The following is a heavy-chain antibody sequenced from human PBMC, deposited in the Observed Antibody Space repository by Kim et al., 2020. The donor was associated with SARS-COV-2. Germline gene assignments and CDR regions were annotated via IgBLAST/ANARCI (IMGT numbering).Heavy chain of an antibody. D-gene: IGHD3-9*01. Sequence: SETLSLTCTVSGGSISSYYWSWIRQPPGKGLEWIGYIYYSGSTNYNPSLKSRVTISVDTSKNQLSLKLSSVAAADTAVYYCARGLRYFDWGGFKGLYYYYYRDVWGKGTTVTVSS. J-gene: IGHJ6*03. CDR1: GGSISSYY. CDR3: ARGLRYFDWGGFKGLYYYYYRDV. V-gene: IGHV4-59*01. CDR2: IYYSGST.